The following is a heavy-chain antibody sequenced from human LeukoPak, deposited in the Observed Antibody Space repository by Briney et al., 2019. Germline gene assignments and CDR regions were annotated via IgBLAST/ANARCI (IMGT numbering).Heavy chain of an antibody. CDR2: ISGSGGST. D-gene: IGHD6-19*01. CDR1: GFTFSSYA. J-gene: IGHJ4*02. V-gene: IGHV3-20*04. CDR3: AGGDRNGWYFYY. Sequence: GGSLRLSCAASGFTFSSYAMSWVRQAPGKGLEWVSAISGSGGSTGYADSVKGRFTISRDNAENSLFLQMNSLRVEDTALYYCAGGDRNGWYFYYWGQGILVTVSS.